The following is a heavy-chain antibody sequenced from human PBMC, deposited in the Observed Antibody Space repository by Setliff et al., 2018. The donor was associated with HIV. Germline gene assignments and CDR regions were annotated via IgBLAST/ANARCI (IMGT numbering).Heavy chain of an antibody. D-gene: IGHD1-20*01. CDR3: AKSLASGPTNWNIDV. Sequence: PGGSLRLSCAVSGLTFKSYGFHWVRQIPGKGPEWVTFIQYDESNKHYADSVRGRFTISRDNSKNTVFLQMNGLRSEDTAIYYCAKSLASGPTNWNIDVWGKGTTVTVSS. J-gene: IGHJ6*03. CDR2: IQYDESNK. V-gene: IGHV3-30*02. CDR1: GLTFKSYG.